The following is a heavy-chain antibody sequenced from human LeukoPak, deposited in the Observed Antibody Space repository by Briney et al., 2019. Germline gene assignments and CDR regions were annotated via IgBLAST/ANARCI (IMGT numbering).Heavy chain of an antibody. CDR2: IYPDDSDT. D-gene: IGHD6-13*01. V-gene: IGHV5-51*01. J-gene: IGHJ4*02. Sequence: GESLKISCKHSEYSFPNYCIGWVRQMPGKGLEWMGIIYPDDSDTRYSPSFQGQVTISADKSISTAYLQWSSLKASDTAMYYCAIGRGGXQLGDCXXXGTLVTVSS. CDR1: EYSFPNYC. CDR3: AIGRGGXQLGDC.